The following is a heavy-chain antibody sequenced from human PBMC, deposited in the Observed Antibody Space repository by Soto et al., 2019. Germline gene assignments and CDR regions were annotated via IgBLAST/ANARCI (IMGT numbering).Heavy chain of an antibody. Sequence: QVQLVQSGAEVKKPGSSVKVSCKASGGTFSSYAISWVRQAPGQGLEWMGGIIPIFGTANYAQKFQGRVTITADESTSTAYMELSSLRFEDTAVYYCARGGYCTNGVCYAPFDYWGQGTLVTVSS. CDR1: GGTFSSYA. V-gene: IGHV1-69*12. CDR2: IIPIFGTA. D-gene: IGHD2-8*01. J-gene: IGHJ4*02. CDR3: ARGGYCTNGVCYAPFDY.